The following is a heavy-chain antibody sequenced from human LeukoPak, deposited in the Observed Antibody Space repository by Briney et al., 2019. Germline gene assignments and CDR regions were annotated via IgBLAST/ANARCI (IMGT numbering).Heavy chain of an antibody. D-gene: IGHD3-22*01. CDR2: ISSSSSYI. Sequence: GGSLRLSCAASGFTFSSYSMNWVRQAPGKGLEWVSSISSSSSYINYADSVRGRFTISRDNAKNSLFLQMDSLRGEDMAVYYCAKDDYYDTSGYRDWGQGTLVTVSS. J-gene: IGHJ4*02. CDR3: AKDDYYDTSGYRD. CDR1: GFTFSSYS. V-gene: IGHV3-21*01.